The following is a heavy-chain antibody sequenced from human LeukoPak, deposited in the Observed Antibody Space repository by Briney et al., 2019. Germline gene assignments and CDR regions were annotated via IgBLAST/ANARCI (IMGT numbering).Heavy chain of an antibody. CDR2: ISAYNGNT. Sequence: ASVKVSCKASGYTFTSYGISWVRQAPGQGLEWMGWISAYNGNTNYAQKLQGRVTMTTDTSTSTAYMELRSLRSDDTAVYYCAKVYHCFWSRYEYDAFDIWGKGTMVTVSS. D-gene: IGHD3-3*01. V-gene: IGHV1-18*01. CDR1: GYTFTSYG. CDR3: AKVYHCFWSRYEYDAFDI. J-gene: IGHJ3*02.